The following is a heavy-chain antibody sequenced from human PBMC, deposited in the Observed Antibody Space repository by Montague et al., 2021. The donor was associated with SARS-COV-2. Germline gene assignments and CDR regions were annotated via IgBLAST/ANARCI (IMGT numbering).Heavy chain of an antibody. J-gene: IGHJ6*02. CDR3: TREGYQVLWSDYYYYGMDV. Sequence: SETLSLTCAVYGGSFSGYYWSWIRQPPGKGLEWIGEINHSGSTNSNPSLKSRVTISVDTSKSQFSLKLSSVTAADTAVYYCTREGYQVLWSDYYYYGMDVWGQGTTVTVSS. V-gene: IGHV4-34*01. CDR1: GGSFSGYY. D-gene: IGHD2-2*01. CDR2: INHSGST.